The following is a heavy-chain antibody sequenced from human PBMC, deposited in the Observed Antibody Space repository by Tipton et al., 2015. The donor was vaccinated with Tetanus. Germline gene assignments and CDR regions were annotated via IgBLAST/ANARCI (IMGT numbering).Heavy chain of an antibody. Sequence: SLRLSCEVSGFSFSNYKMNWVRQGPGKGLEWVATMKQDGSEIKYVDSVTGRFTISRDNAKNSLYLQLNSLRAEDTAVYYCVRGGMMYADYWGQGTLVTVSS. CDR1: GFSFSNYK. V-gene: IGHV3-7*03. CDR3: VRGGMMYADY. CDR2: MKQDGSEI. J-gene: IGHJ4*02. D-gene: IGHD2-8*01.